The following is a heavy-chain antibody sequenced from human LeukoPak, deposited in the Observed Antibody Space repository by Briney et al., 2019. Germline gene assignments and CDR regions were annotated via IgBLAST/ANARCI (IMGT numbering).Heavy chain of an antibody. CDR3: ASRGTYSYAYYYYYYMDV. CDR2: INPNSGGT. D-gene: IGHD5-18*01. V-gene: IGHV1-2*02. CDR1: GYTFTGYY. Sequence: ASVKVSCKASGYTFTGYYMHWVRQAPGQGLGWMGWINPNSGGTNYAQKFQGRVTMTRDTSISTAYMELSRLRSDDTAVYYCASRGTYSYAYYYYYYMDVWGKGTTVTVSS. J-gene: IGHJ6*03.